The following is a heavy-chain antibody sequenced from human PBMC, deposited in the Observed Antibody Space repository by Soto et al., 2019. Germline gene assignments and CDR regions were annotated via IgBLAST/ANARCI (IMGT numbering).Heavy chain of an antibody. CDR1: GFTFSSYA. Sequence: QVQLVESGGGVVQPGRSLRLSCAASGFTFSSYAMHWFRQAPGKGLEWVAVISDDGSNKYYADSVKGRFTVSRDNSKNTRDLQMNSRRAEVTAVDDCAREWLVPGRDVGGQGPTVTVSS. V-gene: IGHV3-30-3*01. J-gene: IGHJ6*01. CDR2: ISDDGSNK. CDR3: AREWLVPGRDV. D-gene: IGHD6-19*01.